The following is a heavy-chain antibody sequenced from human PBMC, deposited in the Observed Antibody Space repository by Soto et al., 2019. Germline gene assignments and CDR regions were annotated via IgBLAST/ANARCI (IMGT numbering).Heavy chain of an antibody. D-gene: IGHD3-22*01. CDR3: ARRAHDTEHFQH. CDR2: IYPGDSDT. J-gene: IGHJ1*01. V-gene: IGHV5-51*01. Sequence: GESLKISCKGFGYSFNHYWIGWVRQMPGNGLEWRGIIYPGDSDTRYSPSVQAQVTISADKSSSTAYLQWSSLKASDTAIYYCARRAHDTEHFQHWGQGTLVTVSS. CDR1: GYSFNHYW.